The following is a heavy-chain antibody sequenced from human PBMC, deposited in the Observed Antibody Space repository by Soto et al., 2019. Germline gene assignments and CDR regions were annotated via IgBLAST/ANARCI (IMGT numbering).Heavy chain of an antibody. CDR1: GFTFSSYA. CDR3: AKDGGNFGELDLFDP. D-gene: IGHD3-10*01. J-gene: IGHJ5*02. Sequence: EVQLLESGGGLVQPGGSLRLSCAASGFTFSSYAMSWVRQAPGKGLEWVSAISGSGGSSYYADSVKGRFTISRDNSKNTLYLQMNSLRAEDTAVYYCAKDGGNFGELDLFDPWGQGTLVTVSS. CDR2: ISGSGGSS. V-gene: IGHV3-23*01.